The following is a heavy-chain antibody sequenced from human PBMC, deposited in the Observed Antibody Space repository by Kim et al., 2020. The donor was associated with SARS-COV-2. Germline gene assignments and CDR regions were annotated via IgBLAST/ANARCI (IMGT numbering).Heavy chain of an antibody. D-gene: IGHD6-13*01. Sequence: GGSLRLSCAASGFTFSSYSMNWVRQAPGKGLEWVSSISSSSSYIYYADSVKGRFTISRDNAKNSLYLQMNSLRAEDTAVYYCARDGGIAAAGPDFDYWGQGTLVTVSS. CDR2: ISSSSSYI. V-gene: IGHV3-21*01. CDR3: ARDGGIAAAGPDFDY. J-gene: IGHJ4*02. CDR1: GFTFSSYS.